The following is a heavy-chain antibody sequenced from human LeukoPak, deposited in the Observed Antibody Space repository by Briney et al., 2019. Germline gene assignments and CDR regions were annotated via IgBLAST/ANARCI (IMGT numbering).Heavy chain of an antibody. CDR2: IYYSGGT. Sequence: SETLSLTCTVSGGSISSSSYYWGWIRQPPGKGLEWIGSIYYSGGTYYNPSLKSRVTISVDTSKNQFSLKLSSVTAADTAVYYCARRFGRLEAGGTPFDSWGQGTLVTVSS. CDR1: GGSISSSSYY. D-gene: IGHD6-13*01. CDR3: ARRFGRLEAGGTPFDS. V-gene: IGHV4-39*01. J-gene: IGHJ4*02.